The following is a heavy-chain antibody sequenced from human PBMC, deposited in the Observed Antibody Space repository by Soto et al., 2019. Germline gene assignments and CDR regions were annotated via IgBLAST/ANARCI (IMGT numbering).Heavy chain of an antibody. CDR1: GLTFSNYY. V-gene: IGHV3-11*01. CDR2: ISDGGSTI. Sequence: QMQLVQSGGGLVKPGGSLTLSCKGSGLTFSNYYMLWVRQAPGKGLEWLAYISDGGSTIYYADSVRARFTIFRENAANSVYLQLDGLTDGDTAFYYCARGGSGWTRGGWLGPWGQGSLVTVSS. CDR3: ARGGSGWTRGGWLGP. D-gene: IGHD6-25*01. J-gene: IGHJ5*02.